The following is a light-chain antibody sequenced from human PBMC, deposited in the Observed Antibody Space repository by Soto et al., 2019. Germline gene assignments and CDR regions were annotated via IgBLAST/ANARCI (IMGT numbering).Light chain of an antibody. CDR2: EVG. CDR1: SSDVGGYKY. J-gene: IGLJ2*01. Sequence: QSALTQPASVSGSPGQSITISCTGTSSDVGGYKYVSWYQQHPDKAPKLIIFEVGNRPSGISSRFSGSKSGNTASLTISGLQAEDEADYYWASYTSSSTAVIFGRGTQLTVL. CDR3: ASYTSSSTAVI. V-gene: IGLV2-14*01.